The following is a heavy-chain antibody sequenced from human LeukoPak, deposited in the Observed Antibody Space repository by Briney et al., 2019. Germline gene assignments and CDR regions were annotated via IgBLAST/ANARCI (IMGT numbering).Heavy chain of an antibody. Sequence: SETLSLICRVSGGSIRGHYWSWIGRPQGKGGEGIAYIFHSRTTNYNPSLKSRVSISRDMSKNHVSLKMSSVTAADTAVYYCARSVAGSSFYYMDVWGNGTTVTVSS. V-gene: IGHV4-59*11. CDR3: ARSVAGSSFYYMDV. CDR1: GGSIRGHY. J-gene: IGHJ6*03. D-gene: IGHD6-25*01. CDR2: IFHSRTT.